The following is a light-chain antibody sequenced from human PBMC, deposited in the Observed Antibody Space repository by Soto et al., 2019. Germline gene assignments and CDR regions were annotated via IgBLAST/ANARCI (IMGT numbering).Light chain of an antibody. CDR2: KGT. J-gene: IGLJ1*01. V-gene: IGLV2-23*01. CDR3: CSSAPESTHV. Sequence: LAQPASVSGSPGQSITISCTGTSDDVGAYNSVSWYQQLPHKAPQVILYKGTQRPSGVSSRFSGSTSGNAASLTISGLQADDEADYFCCSSAPESTHVFGTGTKVTVL. CDR1: SDDVGAYNS.